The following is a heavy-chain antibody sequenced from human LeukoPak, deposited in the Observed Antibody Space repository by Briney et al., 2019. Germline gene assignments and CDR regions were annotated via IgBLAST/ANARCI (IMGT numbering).Heavy chain of an antibody. CDR2: INTDGTVT. J-gene: IGHJ4*02. D-gene: IGHD2/OR15-2a*01. Sequence: GGSLRLSCAASGFTFSKYWMLWVRQAPGKGLESVSRINTDGTVTTYADSVKGRFTISRDNAKKALYLQMNSLRAEDTAVYFCARDYVYAFDYWGQGTLVTVSS. CDR3: ARDYVYAFDY. CDR1: GFTFSKYW. V-gene: IGHV3-74*01.